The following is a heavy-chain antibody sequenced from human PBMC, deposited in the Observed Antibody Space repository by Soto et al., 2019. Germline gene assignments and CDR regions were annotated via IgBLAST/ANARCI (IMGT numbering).Heavy chain of an antibody. CDR1: GFTFSRFA. CDR2: FSGSGGDT. J-gene: IGHJ6*02. V-gene: IGHV3-23*01. D-gene: IGHD1-1*01. Sequence: GGSLRLSCAASGFTFSRFAMSWVRQAPGKGLQWVSTFSGSGGDTYYADSVKGRFTISRDNSKSTLYLQMNSLRAEDTAVYYCAKTQPREHHYGMDVWGQGTTVTVSS. CDR3: AKTQPREHHYGMDV.